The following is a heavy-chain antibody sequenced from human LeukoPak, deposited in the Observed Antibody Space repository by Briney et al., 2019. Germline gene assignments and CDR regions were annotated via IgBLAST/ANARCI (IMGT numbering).Heavy chain of an antibody. CDR2: IRYDGSNK. Sequence: GGSLRLSCAASGFTFSSYAMHWVRQAPGKGLEWVAFIRYDGSNKYYADSVKGRFTISRDNSKNTLYLQMNSLRAEDTAVYYCAKDWASGRYCSGGSCLSYYFDYWGQGTLVTVSS. D-gene: IGHD2-15*01. CDR1: GFTFSSYA. V-gene: IGHV3-30*02. J-gene: IGHJ4*02. CDR3: AKDWASGRYCSGGSCLSYYFDY.